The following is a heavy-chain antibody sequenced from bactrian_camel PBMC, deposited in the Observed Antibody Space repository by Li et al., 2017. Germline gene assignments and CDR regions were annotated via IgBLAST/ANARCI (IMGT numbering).Heavy chain of an antibody. J-gene: IGHJ6*01. V-gene: IGHV3S40*01. CDR2: INSGGGST. D-gene: IGHD5*01. CDR3: AAIVDLWVGYPPSLNRENFAY. Sequence: VQLVESGGGLVQPGGSLRLSCAASGFTFSISAMSWARQAPGKELEWVSGINSGGGSTYYADSVKGRFTISIDTAKNTVLLQMSSLKPEDTGMYYRAAIVDLWVGYPPSLNRENFAYWGQGTQVTVS. CDR1: GFTFSISA.